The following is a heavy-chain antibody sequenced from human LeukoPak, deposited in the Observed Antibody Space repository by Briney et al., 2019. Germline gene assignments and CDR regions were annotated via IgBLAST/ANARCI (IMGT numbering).Heavy chain of an antibody. Sequence: PGGSLRLSCAASGFTFSSYAMHWVRQAPGKGLEWVAVISYDGSNKYYADSVKGRFTISRDNSKNTLYLQMNSLRAEDTAVYYCARDGEEGYCSSTSCYAEDFDYWGQGTLVTVSS. CDR1: GFTFSSYA. CDR2: ISYDGSNK. CDR3: ARDGEEGYCSSTSCYAEDFDY. J-gene: IGHJ4*02. D-gene: IGHD2-2*01. V-gene: IGHV3-30*04.